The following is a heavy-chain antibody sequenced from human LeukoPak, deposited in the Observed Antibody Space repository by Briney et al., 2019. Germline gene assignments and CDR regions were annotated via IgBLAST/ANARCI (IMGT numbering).Heavy chain of an antibody. CDR2: IHHSGST. Sequence: PSGTLSLTCAVSGGSISSNNWWNWVRQPPGKGLEWIGEIHHSGSTHYNPSLKSRLTISAGKSKNQFSLKLTSVTAADTAVYYCAERGSGWYFHNWGQGTLVTVSS. J-gene: IGHJ4*02. CDR3: AERGSGWYFHN. V-gene: IGHV4-4*02. D-gene: IGHD6-19*01. CDR1: GGSISSNNW.